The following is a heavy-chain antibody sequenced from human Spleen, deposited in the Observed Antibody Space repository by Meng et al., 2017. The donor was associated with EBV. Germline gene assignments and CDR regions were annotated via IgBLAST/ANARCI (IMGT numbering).Heavy chain of an antibody. CDR1: GYSISTSASY. V-gene: IGHV4-39*01. D-gene: IGHD2-21*01. CDR3: ARRIIGPPDY. CDR2: VYYTGSA. Sequence: QLPLQESGPGLVKPSEPLSSTGPVFGYSISTSASYWGWIRQPPGEGLEWIGSVYYTGSAYYNPSLKSRVTISVDTSKNQFSLKMTSVTAADTAVYYCARRIIGPPDYWGQGTLVTVSS. J-gene: IGHJ4*02.